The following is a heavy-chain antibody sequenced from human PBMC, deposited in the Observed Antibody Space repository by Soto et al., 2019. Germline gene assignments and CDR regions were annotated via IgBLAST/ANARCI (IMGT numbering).Heavy chain of an antibody. CDR1: GFTFSSYA. V-gene: IGHV3-23*01. CDR2: ISGSGGSI. CDR3: VKGISYGYVFVDY. J-gene: IGHJ4*02. Sequence: DVQLLESGGALVQPGESLRLSCVASGFTFSSYAMNWVRQAPGMGLEWVSTISGSGGSIYYADSVKGRFAISRDNSNNTLFLQMSSLRVEDTAISYCVKGISYGYVFVDYCGQGTLVTVSS. D-gene: IGHD5-18*01.